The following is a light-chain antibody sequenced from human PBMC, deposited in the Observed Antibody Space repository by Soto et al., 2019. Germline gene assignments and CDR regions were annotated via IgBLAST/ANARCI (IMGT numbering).Light chain of an antibody. V-gene: IGLV2-14*03. CDR3: SSYTSSSTVL. J-gene: IGLJ3*02. CDR2: DVT. CDR1: NSDIGGYNY. Sequence: QSALTQPASVSGSPGQSITISCTGTNSDIGGYNYVSWYQQHPGKAPKLMIFDVTNRPSGVSNRFSGSKSGSTALLTISGLQAEDEADYYCSSYTSSSTVLFGGGTKLTVL.